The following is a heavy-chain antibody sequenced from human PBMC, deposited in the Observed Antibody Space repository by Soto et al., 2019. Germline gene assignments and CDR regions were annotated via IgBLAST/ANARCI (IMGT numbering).Heavy chain of an antibody. Sequence: QVQLQQWGAGLLKPSETLSLTCAVYGGSFSGYYWSWIRQPPGKGLEWIGEINHSGSTNYNPSLKSRVTISVDTSKNQFSLKLSSVTAADTAVYYCARLKWGGDYGIDYWGQGTLVTVSS. CDR1: GGSFSGYY. CDR3: ARLKWGGDYGIDY. CDR2: INHSGST. J-gene: IGHJ4*02. D-gene: IGHD4-17*01. V-gene: IGHV4-34*01.